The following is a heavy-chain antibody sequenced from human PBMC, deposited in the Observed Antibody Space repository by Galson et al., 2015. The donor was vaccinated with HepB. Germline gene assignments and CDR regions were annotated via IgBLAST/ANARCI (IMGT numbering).Heavy chain of an antibody. D-gene: IGHD1-26*01. CDR1: GGSISSYY. J-gene: IGHJ5*02. V-gene: IGHV4-59*01. Sequence: SETLSLTCTVSGGSISSYYWSWIRQPPGKGLEWIGYIYYSGSTNYNPSLKSRVTISVDTSKNQFSLKLSSVTAADTAVYYCATIQIVGAGWFDPWGQGTLVTVSS. CDR2: IYYSGST. CDR3: ATIQIVGAGWFDP.